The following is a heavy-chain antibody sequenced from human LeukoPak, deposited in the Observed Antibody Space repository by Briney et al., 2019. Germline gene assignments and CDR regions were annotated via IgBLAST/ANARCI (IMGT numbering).Heavy chain of an antibody. J-gene: IGHJ4*02. CDR3: ARRGYYDSSGYSFGH. Sequence: GSLRLSCAASGFTFSSYAMHWVRQAPGKGLEWVSYISSSGSTIYYADSVKGRFIISRDNAKNSLYLQMNSLRAEDTAVYYCARRGYYDSSGYSFGHWGQGTLVTVSS. CDR2: ISSSGSTI. D-gene: IGHD3-22*01. CDR1: GFTFSSYA. V-gene: IGHV3-48*04.